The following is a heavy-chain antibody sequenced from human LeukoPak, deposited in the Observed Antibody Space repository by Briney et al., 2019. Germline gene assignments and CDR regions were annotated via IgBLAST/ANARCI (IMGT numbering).Heavy chain of an antibody. D-gene: IGHD2-21*02. V-gene: IGHV1-2*02. CDR3: ARHYCGGDCYSWASDI. Sequence: ASVKVSCKASGYTFTGYYMHWVRQAPGQGLEWMGWINPNSGGTNYAQKFQGRVTMTRDTSISTAYMELSRLRSDDTAVYYCARHYCGGDCYSWASDIWGQGTMVTVSS. CDR2: INPNSGGT. CDR1: GYTFTGYY. J-gene: IGHJ3*02.